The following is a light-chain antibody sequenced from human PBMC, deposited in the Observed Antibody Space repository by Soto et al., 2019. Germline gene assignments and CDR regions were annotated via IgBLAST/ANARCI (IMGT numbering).Light chain of an antibody. Sequence: EIVLTQSPATLSLSPGERATLSCRASQSVSSYLAWYQQKPGQAPRLLIYDASNRATGIPARFSGSGSGTDFTLTICSLVPEDFAVYYCQQRSNWPPTFGQGTKVDIK. CDR3: QQRSNWPPT. CDR1: QSVSSY. J-gene: IGKJ1*01. CDR2: DAS. V-gene: IGKV3-11*01.